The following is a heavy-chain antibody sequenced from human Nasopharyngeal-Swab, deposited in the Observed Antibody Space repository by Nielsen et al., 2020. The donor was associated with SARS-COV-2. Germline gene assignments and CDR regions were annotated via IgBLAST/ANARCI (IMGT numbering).Heavy chain of an antibody. CDR3: ARQRGSAGPYYDF. V-gene: IGHV3-11*06. D-gene: IGHD6-19*01. Sequence: GESLKISCEGSGFNFDYFSLGWLRQAPGKSLEWLSYITGSGTYTSYADSVKGRFTISRDNAKKSLYLEMSRLRADDTALYYCARQRGSAGPYYDFWGQGTPVTVSS. J-gene: IGHJ4*02. CDR2: ITGSGTYT. CDR1: GFNFDYFS.